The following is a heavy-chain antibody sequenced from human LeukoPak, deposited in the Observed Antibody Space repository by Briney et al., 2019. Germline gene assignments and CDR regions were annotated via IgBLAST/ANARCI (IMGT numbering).Heavy chain of an antibody. J-gene: IGHJ3*02. CDR1: ADSFSSHY. D-gene: IGHD4-17*01. CDR2: ISYIGST. V-gene: IGHV4-59*11. CDR3: ARDLVTVTKGFDI. Sequence: PSETLSLTCAVSADSFSSHYWTWIRQAPGKGLEWIGYISYIGSTNYNPSLKSRVTISIDTSKNQFSLKLSSVTAADTAVYYCARDLVTVTKGFDIWGQGTMASVSS.